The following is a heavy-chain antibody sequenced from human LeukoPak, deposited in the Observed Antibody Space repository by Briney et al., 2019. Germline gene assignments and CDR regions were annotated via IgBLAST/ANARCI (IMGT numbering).Heavy chain of an antibody. D-gene: IGHD2-8*01. CDR2: IIPIFGTA. J-gene: IGHJ5*02. V-gene: IGHV1-69*13. Sequence: ASVKVSCKAPGGTFSSYAISWVRQAPGQGLEWMGGIIPIFGTANYAQKFQGRVTITADESTSTAYMELSSLRSEDTAVYYCASPYCTNGVCHNWFDPWGQGTLVTVSS. CDR3: ASPYCTNGVCHNWFDP. CDR1: GGTFSSYA.